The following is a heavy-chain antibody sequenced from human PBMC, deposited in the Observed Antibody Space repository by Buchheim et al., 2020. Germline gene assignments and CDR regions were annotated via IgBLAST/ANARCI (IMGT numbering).Heavy chain of an antibody. D-gene: IGHD3-16*01. CDR2: INVGADYI. V-gene: IGHV3-21*01. CDR3: ARHMSTSTVVRFFDS. Sequence: EVQLVESGGGVVKPGGSLRLSCAASGFIFATYTMNWVRQAPGKGLEWVATINVGADYIAYADSVKGRFTVSRDNAKNSLFLQMDSLSAEDTAIYYCARHMSTSTVVRFFDSWGQGT. CDR1: GFIFATYT. J-gene: IGHJ5*01.